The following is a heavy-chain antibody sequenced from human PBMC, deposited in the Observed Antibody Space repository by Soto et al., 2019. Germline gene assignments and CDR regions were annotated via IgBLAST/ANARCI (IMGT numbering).Heavy chain of an antibody. CDR1: GFTFRNYA. CDR2: ISGSGGTT. Sequence: EVQLLESGGGLVQPGGSLRLSCAASGFTFRNYAMSWARQAPGKGLEWVSAISGSGGTTHYADSVKGRFTISRDNSKKTLYLQMNSMRVEDTAVYYCPNDRSSTSCYAFDYWGQGSLVTVSS. CDR3: PNDRSSTSCYAFDY. J-gene: IGHJ4*02. V-gene: IGHV3-23*01. D-gene: IGHD2-2*01.